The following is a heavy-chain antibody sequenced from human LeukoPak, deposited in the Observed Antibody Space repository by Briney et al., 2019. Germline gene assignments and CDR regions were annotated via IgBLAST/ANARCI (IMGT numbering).Heavy chain of an antibody. D-gene: IGHD2-15*01. CDR1: GFTFSNYG. J-gene: IGHJ4*02. CDR3: ARAYSTYPPY. V-gene: IGHV3-30*02. CDR2: IRYDGDNK. Sequence: GGSLRLSCAASGFTFSNYGIHWVRQAPGKGLEWVAFIRYDGDNKYYGDSVKGRLTISRDNSKNTLYLQMSSLRADDTAVYYCARAYSTYPPYWGQGTLVTVSS.